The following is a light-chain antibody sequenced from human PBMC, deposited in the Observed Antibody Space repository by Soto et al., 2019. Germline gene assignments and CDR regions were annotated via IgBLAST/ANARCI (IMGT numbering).Light chain of an antibody. CDR3: QQYGSSPLT. Sequence: DIQMTQSPSTLSASVGDRVTITCRASQSISSWLAWYQQKPGKAPKLLIYDASSLESGVPSRFSGSGSGTEFTLTISRLKPEDFAVYYCQQYGSSPLTFGGGTKVDIK. J-gene: IGKJ4*01. V-gene: IGKV1-5*01. CDR2: DAS. CDR1: QSISSW.